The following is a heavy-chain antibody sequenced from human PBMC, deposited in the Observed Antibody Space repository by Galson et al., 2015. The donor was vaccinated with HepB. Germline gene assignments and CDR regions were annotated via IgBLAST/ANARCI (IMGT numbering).Heavy chain of an antibody. V-gene: IGHV1-8*01. CDR3: ARSRSTLNYDANFLH. D-gene: IGHD2/OR15-2a*01. CDR2: MNPSSGNT. J-gene: IGHJ1*01. CDR1: GYTFTSYD. Sequence: SVKVSCKASGYTFTSYDINWVRQATGQGLEWMGWMNPSSGNTGYTQKFQGRVTMTRNTSISTASMELSSLTSEDTAVYYCARSRSTLNYDANFLHWGQGTLVTVSS.